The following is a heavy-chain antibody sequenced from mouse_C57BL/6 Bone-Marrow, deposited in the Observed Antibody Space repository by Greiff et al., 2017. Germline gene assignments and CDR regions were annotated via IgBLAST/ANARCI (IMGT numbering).Heavy chain of an antibody. CDR2: IDPENGDT. CDR1: GFNIKDDY. J-gene: IGHJ3*01. Sequence: VQLQQSGAELVRPGASVKLSCTASGFNIKDDYMHWVKQRPEQGLEWIGWIDPENGDTESASKFQGKAPITADTSSNTAYLQLSSLTSEDTAVYYCTTDYGRGFAYWGQGTLVTVSA. D-gene: IGHD1-1*01. V-gene: IGHV14-4*01. CDR3: TTDYGRGFAY.